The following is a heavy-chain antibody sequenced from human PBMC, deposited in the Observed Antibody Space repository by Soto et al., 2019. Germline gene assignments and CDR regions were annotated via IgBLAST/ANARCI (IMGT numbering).Heavy chain of an antibody. D-gene: IGHD4-17*01. V-gene: IGHV3-23*01. J-gene: IGHJ4*02. CDR2: ISGNGGTT. CDR1: GFTFSTYA. CDR3: VKALYGGADY. Sequence: EVQLLESGGGLVQPGGSLRVSCAASGFTFSTYALGWVRQAPGKGLEWVSAISGNGGTTYYSDSVKDRFSISRDNSKNTLYLQMNSLRAEDTAVYYCVKALYGGADYWGQGTLVTVSS.